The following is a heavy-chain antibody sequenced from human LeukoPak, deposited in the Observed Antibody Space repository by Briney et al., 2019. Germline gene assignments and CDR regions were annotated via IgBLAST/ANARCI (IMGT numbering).Heavy chain of an antibody. J-gene: IGHJ5*02. CDR1: GVSISSGDYY. CDR2: IYYSGST. V-gene: IGHV4-30-4*08. Sequence: TLSLTCTVSGVSISSGDYYWSWIRQPPGKGLEWIGYIYYSGSTYYNPSLKSRVTISVDTSKNQFSLKMSSVTAADTAVYYCAREIYSSSWYWSDPWGQGTLVTVSS. CDR3: AREIYSSSWYWSDP. D-gene: IGHD6-13*01.